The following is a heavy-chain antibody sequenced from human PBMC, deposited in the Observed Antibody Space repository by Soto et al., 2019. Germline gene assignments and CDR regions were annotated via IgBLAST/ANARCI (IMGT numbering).Heavy chain of an antibody. CDR3: ARHGGIIMKKGGGRLSAFDI. J-gene: IGHJ3*02. CDR1: GGSISSYY. D-gene: IGHD3-22*01. Sequence: SETLSLTCTVSGGSISSYYWSWIRQPPGKGLEWIGYIYYSGSSNYNPSLKSRVTMSVDTSKNHFSLKLSSVTAADTAVYYCARHGGIIMKKGGGRLSAFDIWGQGTMVTVSS. CDR2: IYYSGSS. V-gene: IGHV4-59*08.